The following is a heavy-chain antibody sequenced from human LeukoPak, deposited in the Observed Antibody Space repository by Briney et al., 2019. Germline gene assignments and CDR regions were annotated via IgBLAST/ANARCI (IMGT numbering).Heavy chain of an antibody. CDR3: ARITARGGSDDASDA. Sequence: SETLSLTCAIYGASLSDYWWTWVRQPPGAGLEWIGEVTDGGYTNYKSSLKSRVRILVDISKNQFSLKLTSVTAADTALYFCARITARGGSDDASDAWGQGTMISLSS. CDR1: GASLSDYW. CDR2: VTDGGYT. D-gene: IGHD2-15*01. J-gene: IGHJ3*01. V-gene: IGHV4-34*01.